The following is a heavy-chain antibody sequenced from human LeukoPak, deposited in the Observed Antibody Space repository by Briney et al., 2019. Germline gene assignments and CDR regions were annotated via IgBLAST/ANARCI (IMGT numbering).Heavy chain of an antibody. J-gene: IGHJ4*02. CDR2: MDYSGST. Sequence: SEILSLTCTVSGGSISDYYWTWIRQSPGTGLEWIGYMDYSGSTAYNPSLKSRVTISIDTSKKQFSLELSSVTAADTAIYFCARRKRGSGGPFDYWGQGTLVTVSS. CDR1: GGSISDYY. V-gene: IGHV4-59*08. CDR3: ARRKRGSGGPFDY. D-gene: IGHD6-19*01.